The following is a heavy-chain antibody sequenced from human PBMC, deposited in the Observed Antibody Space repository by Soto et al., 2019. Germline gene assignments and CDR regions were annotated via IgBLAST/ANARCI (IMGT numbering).Heavy chain of an antibody. CDR3: ARVLSSSSGGGYYYYGMDV. CDR1: GFTFSSYS. V-gene: IGHV3-21*01. CDR2: ISSSSSYI. Sequence: GGSLRLSCAASGFTFSSYSMNWVRQAPGKGLEWVSSISSSSSYIYYADSVKGRFTISRDNAKNSLYLQMNSLRAEDTAVYYCARVLSSSSGGGYYYYGMDVWGQGTTVTVSS. D-gene: IGHD6-6*01. J-gene: IGHJ6*02.